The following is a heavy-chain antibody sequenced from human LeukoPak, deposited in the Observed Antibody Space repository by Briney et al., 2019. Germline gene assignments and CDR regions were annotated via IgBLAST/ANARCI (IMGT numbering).Heavy chain of an antibody. J-gene: IGHJ5*02. CDR1: GYTFTSYY. CDR3: ARAAGMITFGGVTRNWLDP. Sequence: GASVKVSCKASGYTFTSYYMHWVRQAPGQGLEWMGIINPSGGSTSYAQKFQGRVTMTRDTSTSTVYMELSSLRSEDTAVYYCARAAGMITFGGVTRNWLDPWGQGTLVTVSS. D-gene: IGHD3-16*01. CDR2: INPSGGST. V-gene: IGHV1-46*01.